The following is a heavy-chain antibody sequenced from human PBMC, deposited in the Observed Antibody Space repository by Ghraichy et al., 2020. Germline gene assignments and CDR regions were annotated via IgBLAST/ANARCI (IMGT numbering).Heavy chain of an antibody. CDR2: INTDGGST. D-gene: IGHD2-15*01. CDR3: AREIVVVVADHYYYYGMDV. Sequence: GGSLRLSCAASGFTFSSYWMHWVRQAPGKGLVWVPRINTDGGSTSYADSVKGRFTISRDNTKNTLYLQMNSLRAEDTAVYYCAREIVVVVADHYYYYGMDVWGQGTTVTVSS. J-gene: IGHJ6*02. CDR1: GFTFSSYW. V-gene: IGHV3-74*01.